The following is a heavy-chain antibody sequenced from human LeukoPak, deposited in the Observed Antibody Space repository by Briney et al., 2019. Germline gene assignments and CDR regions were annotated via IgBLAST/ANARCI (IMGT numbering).Heavy chain of an antibody. CDR3: ASREPSIVVVPAALDDAFDI. CDR1: GYTYTSYG. CDR2: INPNSGGT. Sequence: ASVKVSCKASGYTYTSYGISWVRQAPGQGLEWMGWINPNSGGTNYAQKFQGRVTMTRDTSISTAYMELSRLRSDDTAVYYCASREPSIVVVPAALDDAFDIWGQGTMVTVSS. V-gene: IGHV1-2*02. J-gene: IGHJ3*02. D-gene: IGHD2-2*01.